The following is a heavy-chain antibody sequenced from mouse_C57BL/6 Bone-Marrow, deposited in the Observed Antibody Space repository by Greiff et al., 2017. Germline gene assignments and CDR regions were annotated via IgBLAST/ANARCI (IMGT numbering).Heavy chain of an antibody. J-gene: IGHJ3*01. V-gene: IGHV1-63*01. Sequence: VQLQQSGAELVRPGTSVKMSCKASGYTFTNYWIGWAKQRPGHGLEWIGDIYPGGGYTKYNEKFKGKATLTADKSSSTAYMQFSSLTSEDSAIYYCARSGDYDRFAYWGQGTLVTVSA. CDR2: IYPGGGYT. D-gene: IGHD2-4*01. CDR1: GYTFTNYW. CDR3: ARSGDYDRFAY.